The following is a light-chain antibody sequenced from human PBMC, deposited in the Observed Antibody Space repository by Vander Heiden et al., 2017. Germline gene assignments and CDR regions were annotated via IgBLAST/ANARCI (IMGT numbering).Light chain of an antibody. J-gene: IGLJ2*01. CDR2: DNN. Sequence: QSVLPQPPSLSTAPGQKVTTSCSGTSSNIGINYVSWYQQLPGTAPKLLIYDNNKRPSGIPDRFSGSKSGTSATLDITGLQTGDEGDYYCGTWDIGLSIVIFGGGTKLTVL. V-gene: IGLV1-51*01. CDR3: GTWDIGLSIVI. CDR1: SSNIGINY.